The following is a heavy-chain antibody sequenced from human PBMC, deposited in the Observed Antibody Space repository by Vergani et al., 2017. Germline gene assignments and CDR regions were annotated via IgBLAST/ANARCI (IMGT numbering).Heavy chain of an antibody. J-gene: IGHJ6*03. V-gene: IGHV3-30*18. CDR2: ISYDGSNK. Sequence: QVQLVESGGGVVQPGRSLRLSCAASGFTFSNYGMHWVRQAPGTGLEWVAVISYDGSNKYYADSVKGRFTISRDNSKNTLYLQMNSLRAEDTAVYYCAKGQELGDYYYMDVWGKGTTVTVSS. CDR1: GFTFSNYG. CDR3: AKGQELGDYYYMDV. D-gene: IGHD2/OR15-2a*01.